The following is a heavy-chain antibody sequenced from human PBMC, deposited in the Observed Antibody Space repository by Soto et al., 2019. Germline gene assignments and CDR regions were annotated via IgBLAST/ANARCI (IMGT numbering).Heavy chain of an antibody. D-gene: IGHD5-18*01. Sequence: QVRVVQSGAEVRKPGSSVKVSCTSSGDPSSYSAIDWLRQAPGQGLEWMGGINPNFGSAIYAQKFQGRTTITVHYMELNDLRSEDTAIYFCATYYTAVAYFENWGQGTLVTLCS. J-gene: IGHJ4*02. V-gene: IGHV1-69*01. CDR3: ATYYTAVAYFEN. CDR1: GDPSSYSA. CDR2: INPNFGSA.